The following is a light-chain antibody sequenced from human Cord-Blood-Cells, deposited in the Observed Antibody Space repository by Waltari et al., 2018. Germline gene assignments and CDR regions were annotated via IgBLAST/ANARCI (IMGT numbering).Light chain of an antibody. V-gene: IGKV3-15*01. CDR1: QSVSSN. Sequence: EIVMTHSPATLSVSPGERATLPCRASQSVSSNLAWYQQKPGQAPRLLVYGASTRATGIPARFSGSGSGTEFTLTISSLQSEDFAVYYCQQYNNWPFTFGGGTKVEIK. CDR2: GAS. CDR3: QQYNNWPFT. J-gene: IGKJ4*01.